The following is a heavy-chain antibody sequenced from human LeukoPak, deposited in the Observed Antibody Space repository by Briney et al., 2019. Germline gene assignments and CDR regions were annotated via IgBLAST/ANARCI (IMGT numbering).Heavy chain of an antibody. CDR2: INSDASTT. V-gene: IGHV3-74*01. J-gene: IGHJ4*02. CDR3: ARYVSGWYHFDQ. D-gene: IGHD6-19*01. Sequence: GGSLRLSCAASGFPFSSYWMHWVRQAPGKGLVWISRINSDASTTTYADSVKGRFTISRDNAKSTLYLQMNSLRADDTATYYRARYVSGWYHFDQWGRGTLVTVSS. CDR1: GFPFSSYW.